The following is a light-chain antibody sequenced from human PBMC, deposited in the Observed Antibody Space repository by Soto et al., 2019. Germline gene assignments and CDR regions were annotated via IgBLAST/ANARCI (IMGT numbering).Light chain of an antibody. CDR1: QSVSSSY. CDR2: GAS. CDR3: QQYGSSPPVT. Sequence: EIVLTQSPGTLSFSPGERATLSCRASQSVSSSYLAWYQQKPGQAPRLLIYGASGRDTGTPHRFSGSGSGKDFTLTISRLEPEDIAVYYCQQYGSSPPVTFGQGTRLAIK. V-gene: IGKV3-20*01. J-gene: IGKJ5*01.